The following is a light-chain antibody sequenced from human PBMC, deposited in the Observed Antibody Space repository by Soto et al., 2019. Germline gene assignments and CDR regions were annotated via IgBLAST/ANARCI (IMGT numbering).Light chain of an antibody. CDR2: EVS. V-gene: IGLV2-14*01. CDR3: SSYTSSSTPVV. J-gene: IGLJ2*01. CDR1: SSDVGGYNY. Sequence: QSALTQPASVSGSPGQSITISCTGTSSDVGGYNYVSRYQQHPGKVPKLMIYEVSNRPSGVSNRFSGSKSGNTASLTISGLQAEDEADYYCSSYTSSSTPVVFGGGTKLTVL.